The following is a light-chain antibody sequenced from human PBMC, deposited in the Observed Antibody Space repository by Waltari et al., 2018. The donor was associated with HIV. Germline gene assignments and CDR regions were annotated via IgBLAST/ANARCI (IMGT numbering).Light chain of an antibody. J-gene: IGKJ4*01. CDR3: QQYYSYPLT. V-gene: IGKV1-8*01. Sequence: IRMTQSPSSFSASTGDRVTITCRANQDISSYLAWYQQKPGKVPKLLIYDASALQSGVPSRFSGSGSATDFTLTISSLQSEDFATYYCQQYYSYPLTFGGGTNVDIK. CDR1: QDISSY. CDR2: DAS.